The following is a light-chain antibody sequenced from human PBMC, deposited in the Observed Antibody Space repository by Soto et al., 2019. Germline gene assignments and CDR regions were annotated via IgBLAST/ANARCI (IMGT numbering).Light chain of an antibody. CDR2: AAC. Sequence: EIVLTQSPATLSLSPGERATLSCRASQSVSSYLAWYQQKPGQTLILLDSAACDRAIRVPVRFSGSGSGSDFTLTISSLEPEDFAVYYCQQRSNWPWTFGQGTKVDI. CDR3: QQRSNWPWT. CDR1: QSVSSY. J-gene: IGKJ1*01. V-gene: IGKV3-11*01.